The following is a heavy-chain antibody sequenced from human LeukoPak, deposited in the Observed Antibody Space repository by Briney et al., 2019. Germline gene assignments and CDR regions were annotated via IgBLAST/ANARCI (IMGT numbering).Heavy chain of an antibody. J-gene: IGHJ4*02. CDR1: GGSISSYY. V-gene: IGHV4-59*01. Sequence: PSETLSLTCTVSGGSISSYYWSWIRQPPGKGLEWIGYIYYSGSTNYNPSLKSRVTISVDTSKNQFSLKLSSVNAADTAVYYCARGGRFFRFDYWGQGTLVTVSS. CDR3: ARGGRFFRFDY. CDR2: IYYSGST. D-gene: IGHD3-16*01.